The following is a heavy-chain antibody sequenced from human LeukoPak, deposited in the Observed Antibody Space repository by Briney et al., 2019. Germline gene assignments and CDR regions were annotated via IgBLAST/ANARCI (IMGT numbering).Heavy chain of an antibody. J-gene: IGHJ4*02. D-gene: IGHD3-22*01. Sequence: SETLSLTCTVSGGSISSYYWSWIRQPPGKGLEWIGYIYTSGSTNYNPSLKSRVTISVDTSKNQFSLKLTSVTAADTAVYYCARGDSSGYIGYFDYWGQGTLVTVSS. CDR3: ARGDSSGYIGYFDY. CDR2: IYTSGST. CDR1: GGSISSYY. V-gene: IGHV4-4*09.